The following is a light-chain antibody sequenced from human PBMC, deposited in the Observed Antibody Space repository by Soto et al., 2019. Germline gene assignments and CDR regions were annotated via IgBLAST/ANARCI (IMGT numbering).Light chain of an antibody. J-gene: IGKJ1*01. CDR3: QQYGSSPRT. Sequence: EIVLTQSPGPLSLSPGERATLSCRASQSISSSYLAWYQQKPGQAPRLLIYGASSRATGIPDRFSGSGSGADFTLTISRLEPEDFAMYYCQQYGSSPRTFGQGTKVDIK. CDR2: GAS. CDR1: QSISSSY. V-gene: IGKV3-20*01.